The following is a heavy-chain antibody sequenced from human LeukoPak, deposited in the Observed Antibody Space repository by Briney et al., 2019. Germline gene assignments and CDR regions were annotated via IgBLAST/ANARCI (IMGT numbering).Heavy chain of an antibody. Sequence: PGGSLRLSCAASGFTFSSYSMNWVRQAPGKGLEWVSSISSSSYIYYADSVKGRFTISRDNAKNSLYLQMNSLRAEDTAVYYCARDSPYCSSTSCYKGYYGMDVWGQGTTVTVSS. CDR2: ISSSSYI. D-gene: IGHD2-2*02. CDR1: GFTFSSYS. CDR3: ARDSPYCSSTSCYKGYYGMDV. J-gene: IGHJ6*02. V-gene: IGHV3-21*01.